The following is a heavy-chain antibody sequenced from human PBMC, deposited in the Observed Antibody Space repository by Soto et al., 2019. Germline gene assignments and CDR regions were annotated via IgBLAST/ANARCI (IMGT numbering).Heavy chain of an antibody. CDR3: AKGTSRVGSTRGPFDC. CDR1: GFTFSDYG. D-gene: IGHD1-26*01. Sequence: QVQLVESGGGVVQPGRSLRLSCAASGFTFSDYGMHWVRQAPGKGLEWLAGISYEGSSKYYADSVKGRFTISRDNSKNTLYLQMSSLRTEDTAVYSCAKGTSRVGSTRGPFDCWGQGTLVTVSS. J-gene: IGHJ4*02. CDR2: ISYEGSSK. V-gene: IGHV3-30*18.